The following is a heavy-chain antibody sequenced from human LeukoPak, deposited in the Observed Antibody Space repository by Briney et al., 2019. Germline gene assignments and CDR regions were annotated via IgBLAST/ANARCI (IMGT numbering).Heavy chain of an antibody. CDR2: IKSDGSNT. CDR3: ARVGGLSTSSGYYYGMDV. CDR1: GFTFSSYW. Sequence: GGSLRLSCAASGFTFSSYWMNWVRQAPGKGLVWVSRIKSDGSNTYYADSVKGRFAISRDNAKNTLYLQMNSLRAEDTAVYYCARVGGLSTSSGYYYGMDVWGQGTTVTVSS. J-gene: IGHJ6*02. D-gene: IGHD6-6*01. V-gene: IGHV3-74*01.